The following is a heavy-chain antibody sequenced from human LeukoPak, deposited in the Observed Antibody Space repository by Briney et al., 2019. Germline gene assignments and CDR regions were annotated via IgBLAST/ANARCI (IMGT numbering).Heavy chain of an antibody. D-gene: IGHD7-27*01. CDR1: GYSFTTYW. V-gene: IGHV5-51*01. CDR2: LYPGDSNT. J-gene: IGHJ6*02. Sequence: GESLKISCKGSGYSFTTYWIGWVRQMPGKGLEWMGILYPGDSNTRYSPSFQGQVTISADKSVSTAYLQWSSLKASDTAMYYCASGPKLGPLSYYYGMDVWGQGTTVTVSS. CDR3: ASGPKLGPLSYYYGMDV.